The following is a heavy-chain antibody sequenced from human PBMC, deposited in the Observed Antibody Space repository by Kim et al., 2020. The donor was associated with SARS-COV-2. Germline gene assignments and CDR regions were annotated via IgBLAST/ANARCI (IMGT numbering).Heavy chain of an antibody. CDR2: ISYDGSNK. CDR3: ARDDMVRGVKVGYFDY. Sequence: GSLRLSCAASGFTFSSYGMHWVRQAPGKGLEWVAVISYDGSNKYYADSVKGRFTISRDNSKNTLYLQMNSLRAEDTAVYYCARDDMVRGVKVGYFDYWGQGTLVTVSS. CDR1: GFTFSSYG. J-gene: IGHJ4*02. V-gene: IGHV3-33*05. D-gene: IGHD3-10*01.